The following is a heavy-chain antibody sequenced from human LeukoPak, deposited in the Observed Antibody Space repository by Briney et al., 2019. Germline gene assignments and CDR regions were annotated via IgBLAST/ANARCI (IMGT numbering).Heavy chain of an antibody. D-gene: IGHD1-26*01. CDR2: ISYDGTNK. Sequence: GGSLRLSCAASGFTFSTFSMHWVRQAPGKGLEWLALISYDGTNKYYADSVKGRFTISRDNSKNTLYLQMNSPRTEDTAMYYCTKNTGRREGWFDPWGQGTLVTVSS. J-gene: IGHJ5*02. CDR1: GFTFSTFS. V-gene: IGHV3-30*04. CDR3: TKNTGRREGWFDP.